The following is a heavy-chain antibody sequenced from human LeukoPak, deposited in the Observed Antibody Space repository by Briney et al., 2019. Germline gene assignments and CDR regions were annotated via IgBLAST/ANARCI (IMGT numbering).Heavy chain of an antibody. CDR3: ARGRGHSYGQYYFNY. Sequence: SETLSLTCTVSGASISSSSWSWIRQPPGKGLEWIGYIHYSGNTNYNPSLKSRVTISVDTTKNQFSLNLSSVTAAVTAVYYCARGRGHSYGQYYFNYWGQGTLVTVSS. D-gene: IGHD5-18*01. V-gene: IGHV4-59*01. J-gene: IGHJ4*02. CDR1: GASISSSS. CDR2: IHYSGNT.